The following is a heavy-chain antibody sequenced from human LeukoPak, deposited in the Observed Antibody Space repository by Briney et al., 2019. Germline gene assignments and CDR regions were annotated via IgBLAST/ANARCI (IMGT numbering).Heavy chain of an antibody. CDR2: ISGGGDST. Sequence: GGSLRLSCVGSGFIFGKYAMTWVRQAPGKGLEWVSTISGGGDSTWNADSVKGRFTVSSDNSKNTLYLQMSSLRVEDTAVYYCAKRGSSETRWYPFDYWGQGTLVTVSS. V-gene: IGHV3-23*01. D-gene: IGHD2-15*01. CDR1: GFIFGKYA. CDR3: AKRGSSETRWYPFDY. J-gene: IGHJ4*02.